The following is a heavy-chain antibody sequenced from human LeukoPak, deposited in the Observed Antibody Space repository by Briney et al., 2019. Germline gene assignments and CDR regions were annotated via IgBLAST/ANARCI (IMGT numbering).Heavy chain of an antibody. CDR1: GGTFSSYA. CDR2: IIPIFGTA. D-gene: IGHD2-21*02. Sequence: GASVKVSCKASGGTFSSYAISWVRQAPGQGLEWMGGIIPIFGTANYAQKFQGRVTITADKFTSTAYMELSSLRSEDTAVYYCASSLGGVTHGYYYYMDVWGKGTTVTVSS. V-gene: IGHV1-69*06. J-gene: IGHJ6*03. CDR3: ASSLGGVTHGYYYYMDV.